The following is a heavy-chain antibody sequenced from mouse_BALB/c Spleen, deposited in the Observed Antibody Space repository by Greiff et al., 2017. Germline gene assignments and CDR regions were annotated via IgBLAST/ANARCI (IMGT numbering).Heavy chain of an antibody. CDR3: ARWGITTVVDWYMDV. CDR2: INPSTGYT. V-gene: IGHV1-7*01. D-gene: IGHD1-1*01. CDR1: GYTFTSYW. Sequence: QVHVKQSGADLAQPGASVKMSCKASGYTFTSYWMHWVQQRPGQGLEWIGYINPSTGYTEYNQKFKDKATLTADKSSSTAYMQLSSLTSEDSAVYYGARWGITTVVDWYMDVWGEGTTVTVSS. J-gene: IGHJ1*01.